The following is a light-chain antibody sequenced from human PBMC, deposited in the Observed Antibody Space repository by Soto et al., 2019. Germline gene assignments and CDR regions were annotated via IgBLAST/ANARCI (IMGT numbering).Light chain of an antibody. CDR3: QHYNRYSEA. CDR2: KAS. V-gene: IGKV1-5*03. Sequence: DIQMTQSPSTLSGSVGDRVTITCRASQTISSWLAWYQQKPGKAPKLLIYKASALKSGVPSRLRGSGSGTAFALTITRRQPDDFATYYCQHYNRYSEACGQGTKVELK. CDR1: QTISSW. J-gene: IGKJ1*01.